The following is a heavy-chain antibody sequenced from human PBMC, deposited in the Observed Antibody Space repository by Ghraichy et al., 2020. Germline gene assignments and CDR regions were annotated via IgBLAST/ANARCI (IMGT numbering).Heavy chain of an antibody. D-gene: IGHD3-10*02. V-gene: IGHV4-59*08. CDR2: IYYTGVT. Sequence: SQTLSLTCTVSGGSISSYFWTWIRQPPGKGLEWIGYIYYTGVTNYHPSLKSRVTISVDSSKSQFSLKLSSVTAADTAVYYCARHDSKMFPPILSSYYYGMDVWGQGTTVIVSS. CDR1: GGSISSYF. CDR3: ARHDSKMFPPILSSYYYGMDV. J-gene: IGHJ6*02.